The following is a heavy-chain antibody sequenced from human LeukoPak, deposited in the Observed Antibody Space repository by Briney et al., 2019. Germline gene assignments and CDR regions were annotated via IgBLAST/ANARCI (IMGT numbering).Heavy chain of an antibody. V-gene: IGHV2-5*01. CDR3: AHRRDSGSYLDY. Sequence: SGPTLVTPTQTLTLTCTFSGFSISTSGVGVAWIRQPPGKALEWLAVMYWNDEKRYSPSLKSRLTITKDTSKNQVVLTMTNMDPVDTATYYCAHRRDSGSYLDYWGQGSLVTVSS. J-gene: IGHJ4*02. CDR1: GFSISTSGVG. D-gene: IGHD1-26*01. CDR2: MYWNDEK.